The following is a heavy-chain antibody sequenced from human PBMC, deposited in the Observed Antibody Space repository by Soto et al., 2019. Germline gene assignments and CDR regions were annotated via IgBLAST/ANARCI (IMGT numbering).Heavy chain of an antibody. CDR3: AKDVRDCSGGSCYTPNYYYYDGMDV. V-gene: IGHV3-9*01. Sequence: GGSLRLSCAASGFTFDDYAMHWVRQAPGKGLEWVSGISWNSGSIGYADSVKGRFTISRDNAKNSLYLQMNSLRAEDTALYYCAKDVRDCSGGSCYTPNYYYYDGMDVWGQGTTVTVSS. CDR2: ISWNSGSI. CDR1: GFTFDDYA. J-gene: IGHJ6*02. D-gene: IGHD2-15*01.